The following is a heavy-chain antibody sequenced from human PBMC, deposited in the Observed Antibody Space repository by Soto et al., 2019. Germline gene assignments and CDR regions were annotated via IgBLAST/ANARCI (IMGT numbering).Heavy chain of an antibody. CDR2: TYYSGST. V-gene: IGHV4-61*01. D-gene: IGHD6-19*01. CDR1: GGSVSRGSYY. CDR3: ARAVAGYWFDP. Sequence: NPSETLSLTCTVSGGSVSRGSYYWSWIRQPPGKGLEWIGYTYYSGSTNYNPSLKSRVTISVDTSKNQFSLKLSSVTAADTAVYYCARAVAGYWFDPWGQGTLVTVSS. J-gene: IGHJ5*02.